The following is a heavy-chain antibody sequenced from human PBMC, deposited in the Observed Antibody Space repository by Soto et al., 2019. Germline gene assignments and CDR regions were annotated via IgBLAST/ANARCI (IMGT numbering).Heavy chain of an antibody. Sequence: QLQLVQSGAEVKRPGASVRVSCKASGNTLTGHFLHWVRQARGQGLEWMGWLNSNSGGTKIAQKFQGRLARPGETSITQATRELRERGSADTALYYCAQPRGCLGEASAGLAAWGQGATVTAS. CDR1: GNTLTGHF. CDR2: LNSNSGGT. V-gene: IGHV1-2*02. CDR3: AQPRGCLGEASAGLAA. D-gene: IGHD3-16*01. J-gene: IGHJ6*02.